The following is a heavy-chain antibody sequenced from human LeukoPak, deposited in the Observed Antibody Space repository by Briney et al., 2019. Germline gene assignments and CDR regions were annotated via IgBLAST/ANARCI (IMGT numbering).Heavy chain of an antibody. V-gene: IGHV3-74*01. D-gene: IGHD6-13*01. CDR3: ARDPSSWNGFFDS. Sequence: GGSLRLSCEASGFTFRSYWMHWVRQAPGKGLMWVSRIDTDGSSTNYADSVKGRFTISRDNARNTVYLQMNSLRADDTAVYYCARDPSSWNGFFDSWGQGTLVTVSS. CDR1: GFTFRSYW. J-gene: IGHJ4*02. CDR2: IDTDGSST.